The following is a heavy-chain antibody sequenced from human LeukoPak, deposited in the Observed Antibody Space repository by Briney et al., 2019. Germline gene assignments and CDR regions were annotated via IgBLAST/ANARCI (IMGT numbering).Heavy chain of an antibody. D-gene: IGHD3-22*01. CDR2: INHSGST. CDR3: AREGRNKYYYDSSGYPDAFDI. V-gene: IGHV4-34*01. CDR1: GGSFSGYY. J-gene: IGHJ3*02. Sequence: SKTLSLTCAVYGGSFSGYYWSWIRQPPGKGLEWIGEINHSGSTNYNPSLKSRVTISVDTSKNQFSLKLSSVTAADTAVYYCAREGRNKYYYDSSGYPDAFDIWGQGTMITVSS.